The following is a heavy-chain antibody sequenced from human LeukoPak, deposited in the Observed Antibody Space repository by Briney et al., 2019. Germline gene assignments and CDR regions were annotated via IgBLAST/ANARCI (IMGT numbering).Heavy chain of an antibody. Sequence: KPSETLSLTCAVSGGSISSGGYYWSWIRQPPGKGLEWIGEINHSGSTNYNPSLKSRVTISVDTSKNQFSLKLSSVTAADTAVYYCARAGRYYYDSSGYYVPSRYYFDYWGQGTLITVSS. CDR1: GGSISSGGYY. J-gene: IGHJ4*02. CDR3: ARAGRYYYDSSGYYVPSRYYFDY. V-gene: IGHV4-34*01. CDR2: INHSGST. D-gene: IGHD3-22*01.